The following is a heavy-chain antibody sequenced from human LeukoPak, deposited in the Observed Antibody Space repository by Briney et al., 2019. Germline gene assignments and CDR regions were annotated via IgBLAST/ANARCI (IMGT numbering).Heavy chain of an antibody. V-gene: IGHV1-46*01. CDR2: INPSGGST. CDR1: GYTFTSYY. Sequence: GASVKVSCKASGYTFTSYYMHCVRQAPGQGLEWMGIINPSGGSTTYAQKFQDRVTMTRDTSTSTVYMELSSLRSEDTAVYYCARALTDWFDPWGQGTQVTVSS. CDR3: ARALTDWFDP. J-gene: IGHJ5*02.